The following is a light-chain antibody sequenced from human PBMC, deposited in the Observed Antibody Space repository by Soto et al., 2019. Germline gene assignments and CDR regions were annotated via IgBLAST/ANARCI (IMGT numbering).Light chain of an antibody. CDR2: HVT. J-gene: IGLJ1*01. Sequence: QSALTQSASVSGSPGQSITISCTGTSSDVGGHDYVSWYQQHPGKAPTLMIYHVTNRPSGVSSRFSGSKSGNTAFLIISGLQAEXEADYYCSSYTSSSTFVFGTGTKVTVL. CDR1: SSDVGGHDY. V-gene: IGLV2-14*01. CDR3: SSYTSSSTFV.